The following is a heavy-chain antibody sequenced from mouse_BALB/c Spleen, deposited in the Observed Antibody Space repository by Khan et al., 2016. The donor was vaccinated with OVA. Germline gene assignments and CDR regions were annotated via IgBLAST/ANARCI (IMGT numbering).Heavy chain of an antibody. Sequence: VRLQQSGPELVKPGASVKISCKTSGYTFTEYTMHRVKESHGKSLEWIGGINPNNGYTTYNQKFKGKATLTADKSSSTAYMELRSLTSEDSAVXYCARGNYYGSSSWFAYWGQGTLVTVSA. CDR1: GYTFTEYT. D-gene: IGHD1-1*01. J-gene: IGHJ3*01. V-gene: IGHV1-18*01. CDR3: ARGNYYGSSSWFAY. CDR2: INPNNGYT.